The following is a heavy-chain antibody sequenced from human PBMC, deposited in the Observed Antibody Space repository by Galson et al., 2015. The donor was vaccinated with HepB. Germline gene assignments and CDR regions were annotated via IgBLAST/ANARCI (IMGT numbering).Heavy chain of an antibody. V-gene: IGHV1-69*13. J-gene: IGHJ5*02. CDR2: TIPTSALI. D-gene: IGHD3-16*01. CDR3: ARPMYYGPGSRNRNWFDA. CDR1: GGALDTHG. Sequence: SVKVSCKASGGALDTHGLSWVRQAPGQGLEWMGGTIPTSALIKYAEKFQDRVTITADEVTSTTFMELSSLRSDDTAVYYCARPMYYGPGSRNRNWFDAWGQGTQVTVSS.